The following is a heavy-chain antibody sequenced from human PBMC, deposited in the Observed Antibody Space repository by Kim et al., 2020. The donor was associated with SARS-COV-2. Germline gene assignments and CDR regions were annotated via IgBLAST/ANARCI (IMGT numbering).Heavy chain of an antibody. J-gene: IGHJ4*02. CDR1: GFTFSSYA. Sequence: GGSLRLSCAASGFTFSSYAMHWVRQAPGKGLEWVAVISYDGSNKYYADSVKGRFTISRDNSKNTLYLQMNSLRAEDTAVYYCAKENIRVATSLVDYWGQGTLVTVSS. CDR2: ISYDGSNK. D-gene: IGHD5-12*01. CDR3: AKENIRVATSLVDY. V-gene: IGHV3-30*04.